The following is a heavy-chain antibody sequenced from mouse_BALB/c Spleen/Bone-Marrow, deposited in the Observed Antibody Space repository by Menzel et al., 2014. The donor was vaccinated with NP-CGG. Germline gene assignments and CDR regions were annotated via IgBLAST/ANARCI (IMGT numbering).Heavy chain of an antibody. V-gene: IGHV1-69*02. CDR2: IYPSDSYT. D-gene: IGHD1-1*01. J-gene: IGHJ2*01. CDR3: TRGGSSPYYSDY. Sequence: QVQLQQSGAELVRPGASVKLSCKASGYTFTSYWINWVKQRPGQGLEWIGNIYPSDSYTNYNQKFKDKATLTVDKSSTTAYMQLSSPTSEDSAVYYCTRGGSSPYYSDYWGQGTTLTVSS. CDR1: GYTFTSYW.